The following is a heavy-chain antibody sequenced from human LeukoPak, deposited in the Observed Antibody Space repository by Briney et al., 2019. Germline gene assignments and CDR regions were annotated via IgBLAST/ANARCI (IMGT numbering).Heavy chain of an antibody. CDR2: ISGSGGST. CDR1: GFTFSSYA. V-gene: IGHV3-23*01. D-gene: IGHD5-18*01. CDR3: AKGDRGYSYGLHHDY. J-gene: IGHJ4*02. Sequence: PGGSLRLSCAASGFTFSSYAMSWVRQGPGKGLEWVSAISGSGGSTYYADSVKGRFTISRDNSKNTLYLQMNSLRAEDTAVYYCAKGDRGYSYGLHHDYWGQGTLVTVSS.